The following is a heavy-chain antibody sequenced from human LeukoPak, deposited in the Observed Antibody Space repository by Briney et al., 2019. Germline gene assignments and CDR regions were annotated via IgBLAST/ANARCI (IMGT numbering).Heavy chain of an antibody. J-gene: IGHJ4*02. D-gene: IGHD1-26*01. CDR3: ARTAGGIVGATSFDY. CDR2: IYTSGST. V-gene: IGHV4-4*07. CDR1: GGSISNYY. Sequence: ASETLSLTCTVSGGSISNYYWSWIRQTPEKGLEWIGRIYTSGSTNYNPSLKSRVTMSVDTSKNQFSLKLSSVTAADTAVYYCARTAGGIVGATSFDYWGQGTLVTVSS.